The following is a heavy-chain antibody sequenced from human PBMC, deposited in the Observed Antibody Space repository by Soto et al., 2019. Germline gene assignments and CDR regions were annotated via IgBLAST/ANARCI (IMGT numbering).Heavy chain of an antibody. J-gene: IGHJ5*01. Sequence: GGSLRLSCAASGFTFRTFTMNWVRQAPGKGLEWVSGIIGGDGDKFYSDSVKGRFTISRDNSKDMLFLQMSSLRVDDTAVYYCAKDRDPGGIWTFDSCGQGTLVTXSS. CDR3: AKDRDPGGIWTFDS. V-gene: IGHV3-23*01. D-gene: IGHD3-9*01. CDR1: GFTFRTFT. CDR2: IIGGDGDK.